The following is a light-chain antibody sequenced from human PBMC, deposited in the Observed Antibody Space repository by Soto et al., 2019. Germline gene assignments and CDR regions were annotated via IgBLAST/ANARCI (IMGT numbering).Light chain of an antibody. CDR3: QSYDSSLSGYV. CDR1: SSDVGGYNY. CDR2: DVS. Sequence: QSVLTQPASVSGSPGQSITISCSGTSSDVGGYNYVSWYQQHPGKAPQVMIYDVSNRPSGVSNRFSGSKSGNTASLAITGLQAEDEADYYCQSYDSSLSGYVFGTGTKVTVL. J-gene: IGLJ1*01. V-gene: IGLV2-14*01.